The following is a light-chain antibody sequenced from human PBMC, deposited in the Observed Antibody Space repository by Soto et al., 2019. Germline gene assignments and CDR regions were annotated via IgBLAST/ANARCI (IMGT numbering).Light chain of an antibody. CDR1: SRDVGGYNY. V-gene: IGLV2-14*01. Sequence: QSALTQPASVSGSPGQSITISCTGTSRDVGGYNYVSWHQQHPGKAPKVIITEVSNRPSGVSNRFSGSKSGNTASLTISGLQAEDEADYYCSLYTTDSTYVFGTGTKLTVL. J-gene: IGLJ1*01. CDR3: SLYTTDSTYV. CDR2: EVS.